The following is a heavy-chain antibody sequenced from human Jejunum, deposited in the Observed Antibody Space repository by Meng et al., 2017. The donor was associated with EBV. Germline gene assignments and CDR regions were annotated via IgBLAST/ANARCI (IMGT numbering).Heavy chain of an antibody. J-gene: IGHJ4*02. CDR3: AHKGSGSYPLDY. D-gene: IGHD1-26*01. CDR1: GFSLTTNGVG. Sequence: QLTLKEFGPTLVKPTQTLTLTCTFSGFSLTTNGVGVGWIRQPPGKALEWLAVIYWDDSRLYSPSPNSRLTITKDTSKSQVVLTMTDMDPVDTATYYCAHKGSGSYPLDYWGQGTLVTVSS. CDR2: IYWDDSR. V-gene: IGHV2-5*02.